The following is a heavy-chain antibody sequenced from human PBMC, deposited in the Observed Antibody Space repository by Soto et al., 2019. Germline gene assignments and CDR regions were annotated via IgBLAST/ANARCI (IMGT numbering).Heavy chain of an antibody. CDR1: GFRFEQYV. V-gene: IGHV3-9*01. CDR2: VSPTGDTV. CDR3: LKDAPNGSIDD. Sequence: VLVVASGGGLVQPGRSLKLSCAVSGFRFEQYVMHWVRQGPGKGLECVSTVSPTGDTVAYADSVEGRFTVSRDNAKTSLYLQMNSLKGDDTAFYYCLKDAPNGSIDDWGQGTLVTLSS. D-gene: IGHD3-10*01. J-gene: IGHJ4*02.